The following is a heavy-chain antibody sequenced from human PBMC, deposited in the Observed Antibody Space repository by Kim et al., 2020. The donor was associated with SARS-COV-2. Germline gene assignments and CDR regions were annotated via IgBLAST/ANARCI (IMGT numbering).Heavy chain of an antibody. Sequence: GGSLRLSCAASGFTFSGYWMHWVRQAPGKGLVCVSRINTDGSNIAYADSVKGRFTISRDNAKNTLYLQMNSLRPEDTAVYYCTRDRYYGMDVWGQGTTV. J-gene: IGHJ6*02. CDR1: GFTFSGYW. CDR3: TRDRYYGMDV. V-gene: IGHV3-74*01. CDR2: INTDGSNI.